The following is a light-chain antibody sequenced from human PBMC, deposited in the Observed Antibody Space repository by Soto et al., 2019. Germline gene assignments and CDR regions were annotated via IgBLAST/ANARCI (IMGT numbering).Light chain of an antibody. V-gene: IGLV1-40*01. CDR3: QSYDNSLSGSV. CDR2: GNN. Sequence: QSVLTQPPSVSGAPGXRVTXXXXXXXXXXVAPSAVHWYQQVPGTAPKLLIYGNNNRPSGVPDRFSGSKSGTSASLAITGLQAKDEADYYCQSYDNSLSGSVFGGGTKLTVL. CDR1: XXXXVAPSA. J-gene: IGLJ2*01.